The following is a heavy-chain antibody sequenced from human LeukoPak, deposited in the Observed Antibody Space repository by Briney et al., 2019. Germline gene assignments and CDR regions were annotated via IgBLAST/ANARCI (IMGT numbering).Heavy chain of an antibody. CDR1: GFTFSGSA. V-gene: IGHV3-73*01. CDR2: IRSKANSYAT. Sequence: GGSLKLSCAASGFTFSGSAMHWVRQAPGKGLEWVGRIRSKANSYATAYAASVKGRFTISRDDSKNTAYLQMNSLKTEDTAVYYCTRPLGGCSGGSCYGYYYMDVWGKGTTVTVSS. D-gene: IGHD2-15*01. CDR3: TRPLGGCSGGSCYGYYYMDV. J-gene: IGHJ6*03.